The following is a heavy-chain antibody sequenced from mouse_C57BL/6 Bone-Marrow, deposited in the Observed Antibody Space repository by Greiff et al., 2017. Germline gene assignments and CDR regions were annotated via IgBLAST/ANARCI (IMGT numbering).Heavy chain of an antibody. J-gene: IGHJ1*03. CDR2: IAPENGDT. Sequence: VQLQQSGAELVRPGASVKLSCTASGFNIKDDYMHWVKQRPEQGLEWIGWIAPENGDTEYASKCQGKATITADTSSNTAYLQLSSLTSEDTAVYYCTTGTVVADWYFDVWGTGTTVTVSS. CDR1: GFNIKDDY. V-gene: IGHV14-4*01. CDR3: TTGTVVADWYFDV. D-gene: IGHD1-1*01.